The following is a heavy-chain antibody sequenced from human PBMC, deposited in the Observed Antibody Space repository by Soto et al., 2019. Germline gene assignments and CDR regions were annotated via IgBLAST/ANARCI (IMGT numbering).Heavy chain of an antibody. CDR1: GYTFTSQC. D-gene: IGHD5-18*01. V-gene: IGHV1-18*01. CDR3: ERGNTQLNWFDA. J-gene: IGHJ5*02. Sequence: ASVKVVCKASGYTFTSQCIRWVRQALGQGLEWMGWISAYNGNTNYAKKIQGRVTMTTDTSTSTAYMELRSLRSDDTAVYYCERGNTQLNWFDAWGQRTLVNVS. CDR2: ISAYNGNT.